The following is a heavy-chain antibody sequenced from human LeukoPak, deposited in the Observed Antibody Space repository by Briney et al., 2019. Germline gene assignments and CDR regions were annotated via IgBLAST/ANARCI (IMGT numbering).Heavy chain of an antibody. V-gene: IGHV4-59*01. D-gene: IGHD6-13*01. CDR1: GGSISSYY. J-gene: IGHJ5*02. Sequence: PSETLSLTCTVSGGSISSYYWSWIRQPPGKGLEWIGYIYYSGSTNYNPSLKSRVTISVDTSKNQFSLKLSSVTAADTAVYYCARDCWGYSSRSLYNWFDPWGQGTLVTVSS. CDR3: ARDCWGYSSRSLYNWFDP. CDR2: IYYSGST.